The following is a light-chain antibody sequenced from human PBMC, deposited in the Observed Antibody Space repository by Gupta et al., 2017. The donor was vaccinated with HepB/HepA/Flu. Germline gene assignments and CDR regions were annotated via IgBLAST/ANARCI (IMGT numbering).Light chain of an antibody. Sequence: IVSTQSPAPLSFFPGERATLSCRANHSVSSYLDWYQQKPGQAPRLLIYDASNRGTGIPARFSGSGSWTDVTLTISSLEPEDFAVYYCQQRSNCPPFTFGQGTRLEIK. CDR2: DAS. J-gene: IGKJ5*01. CDR1: HSVSSY. V-gene: IGKV3-11*01. CDR3: QQRSNCPPFT.